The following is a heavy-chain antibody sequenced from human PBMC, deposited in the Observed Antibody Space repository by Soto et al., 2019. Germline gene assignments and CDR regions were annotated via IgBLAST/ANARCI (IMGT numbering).Heavy chain of an antibody. D-gene: IGHD2-15*01. CDR3: ARGRRDIVVVVAATSSRFDY. J-gene: IGHJ4*02. CDR1: GGSFSGYY. CDR2: INHSGST. Sequence: SETLSLTCAVYGGSFSGYYWSWIRQPPGKGLEWIGEINHSGSTNYNPSLKSRVTISVDTSKNQFSLKLSSVTAADTAVYYFARGRRDIVVVVAATSSRFDYWGQGTLVTVSS. V-gene: IGHV4-34*01.